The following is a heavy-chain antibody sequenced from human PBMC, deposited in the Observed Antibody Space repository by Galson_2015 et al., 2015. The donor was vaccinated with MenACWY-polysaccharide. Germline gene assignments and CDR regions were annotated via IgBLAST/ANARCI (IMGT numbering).Heavy chain of an antibody. CDR1: GGSVSGGDYY. CDR3: ATQGTWDNSLEH. D-gene: IGHD2/OR15-2a*01. V-gene: IGHV4-30-4*01. J-gene: IGHJ1*01. Sequence: TLSLTCAVSGGSVSGGDYYWSWIRQPPGKGLEWIGSIYYGRSTYYTPSLKTRIVISVDSSRNQYSLTLNSVTAADTAVYYCATQGTWDNSLEHWGQGTLVTVSS. CDR2: IYYGRST.